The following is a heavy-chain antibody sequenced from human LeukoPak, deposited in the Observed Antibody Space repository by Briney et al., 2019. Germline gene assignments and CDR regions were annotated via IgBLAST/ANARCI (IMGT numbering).Heavy chain of an antibody. Sequence: ASVKVSCKASRYTFTGYYMHWVRQAPGQGLEWMGWINPNSGGTNYAQKFQGRVTMTRDTSISTAYMELSRLRSDDTAVYYCARAFYYYDSSGYYFLNYFDYWGQGTLVTVSS. CDR1: RYTFTGYY. CDR3: ARAFYYYDSSGYYFLNYFDY. V-gene: IGHV1-2*02. D-gene: IGHD3-22*01. CDR2: INPNSGGT. J-gene: IGHJ4*02.